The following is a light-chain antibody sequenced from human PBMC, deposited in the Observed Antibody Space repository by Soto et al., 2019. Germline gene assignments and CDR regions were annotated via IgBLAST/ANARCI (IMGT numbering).Light chain of an antibody. CDR2: KVS. Sequence: DVVMTQSPLSLPVTLGQPASISCRASRSLIYTDGNTYLNWFHQRPGQSPRRLFSKVSNRDSGVTDRFSGSGPCTDSTLKISRVEAEDVGLYYCMQGTHWPYTFGQGTKLEIK. J-gene: IGKJ2*01. CDR1: RSLIYTDGNTY. V-gene: IGKV2-30*01. CDR3: MQGTHWPYT.